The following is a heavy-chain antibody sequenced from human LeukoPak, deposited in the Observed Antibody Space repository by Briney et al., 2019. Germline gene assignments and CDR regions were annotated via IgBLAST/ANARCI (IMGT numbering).Heavy chain of an antibody. CDR2: IYYSGST. D-gene: IGHD3-22*01. CDR3: ARLRGYYDSSGYRYYFDY. V-gene: IGHV4-59*01. Sequence: SETLSLTCTVSGDSMTYYYWTWIRQPPGKGPEWIGYIYYSGSTKYNPSLKSRVTASIDMSKNQFYLSLTSVSDADTAVYYCARLRGYYDSSGYRYYFDYWGQGTLVTVSS. CDR1: GDSMTYYY. J-gene: IGHJ4*02.